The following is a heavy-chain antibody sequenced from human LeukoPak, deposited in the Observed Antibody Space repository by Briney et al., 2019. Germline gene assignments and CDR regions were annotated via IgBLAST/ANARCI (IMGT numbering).Heavy chain of an antibody. CDR1: GYTFTDNF. CDR3: ARNRIAVAGTPY. J-gene: IGHJ4*02. Sequence: ASVKVSCKASGYTFTDNFVHWVRQAPGQGLEWMGWINPNSGVTKYAQKFQDRVTMTRDTSISTAYMELSRLRSDDTAVYYCARNRIAVAGTPYWGQGTLVTVSS. V-gene: IGHV1-2*02. D-gene: IGHD6-19*01. CDR2: INPNSGVT.